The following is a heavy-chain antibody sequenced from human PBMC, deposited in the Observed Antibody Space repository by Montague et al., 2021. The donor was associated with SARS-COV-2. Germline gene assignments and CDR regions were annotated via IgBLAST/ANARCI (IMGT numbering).Heavy chain of an antibody. CDR3: SRRHIVASNRAFDS. CDR2: TYHSGTT. Sequence: SETLSLTCTVSGDSITNNYYWGCIRQPPGKGLEWIGATYHSGTTYYNPSLNSRVTISVDTSNNQFSLQLPSVTAADTAVYYCSRRHIVASNRAFDSWGQGTLVTVSS. J-gene: IGHJ4*02. V-gene: IGHV4-38-2*02. CDR1: GDSITNNYY. D-gene: IGHD2-21*01.